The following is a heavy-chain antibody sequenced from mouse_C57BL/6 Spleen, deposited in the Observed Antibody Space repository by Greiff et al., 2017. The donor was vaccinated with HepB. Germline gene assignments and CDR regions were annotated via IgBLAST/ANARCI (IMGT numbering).Heavy chain of an antibody. Sequence: EVQLVESGGDLVKPGGSLKLSCAASGFTFSSYGMSWVPQTPDKRLEWVATISSGGSYTYYPDSVKGRFTISRDNAKNTLYLQMSSLKSEDTAMYYCARQEGEGYFDYWGQGTTLTVSS. CDR3: ARQEGEGYFDY. CDR1: GFTFSSYG. J-gene: IGHJ2*01. V-gene: IGHV5-6*01. CDR2: ISSGGSYT.